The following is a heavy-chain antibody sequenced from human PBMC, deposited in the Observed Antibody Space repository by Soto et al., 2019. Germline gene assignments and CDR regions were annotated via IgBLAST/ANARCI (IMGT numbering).Heavy chain of an antibody. J-gene: IGHJ6*03. CDR3: ARHTGDFWSGYHISPNYYYMDV. CDR2: IYYSGST. Sequence: PSETLSLTCTVSGGSISSSSSYWGWIRQPPGKGLEWVGYIYYSGSTNYNPSLKSRVTISVDTSKNQFSLKLSSVTAADTAVYYCARHTGDFWSGYHISPNYYYMDVWGKGTTVTVSS. D-gene: IGHD3-3*01. V-gene: IGHV4-61*05. CDR1: GGSISSSSSY.